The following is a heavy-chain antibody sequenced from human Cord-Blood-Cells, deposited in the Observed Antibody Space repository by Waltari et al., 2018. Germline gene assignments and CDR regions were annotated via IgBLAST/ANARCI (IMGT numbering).Heavy chain of an antibody. V-gene: IGHV4-39*01. CDR3: ARHRGDFWSGYYDAVDI. Sequence: QLQLQESGPGLVKPSETLSLTCTVSGGSIRSSSYYWGWIRHPPGKGLAWIGSIYYSGSTYYNPSLKSRVTISVDTSKNQFSLKLSSVTAADTAVYYCARHRGDFWSGYYDAVDIWGQGTMVTVSS. J-gene: IGHJ3*02. CDR1: GGSIRSSSYY. CDR2: IYYSGST. D-gene: IGHD3-3*01.